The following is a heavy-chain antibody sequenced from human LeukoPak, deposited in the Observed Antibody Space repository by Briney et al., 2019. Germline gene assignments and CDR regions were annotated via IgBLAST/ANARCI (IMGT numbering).Heavy chain of an antibody. D-gene: IGHD2-8*01. Sequence: PSETLSLTCAVYGGSFSGYYWSWIRQPPGKGLEWIGEINHSGSTNYNPSLKSRVTISVDTSKNQFSLKLSSVTAADTAVYYCARGRGRWYYFDYWGQGTLVTVSS. CDR1: GGSFSGYY. CDR3: ARGRGRWYYFDY. CDR2: INHSGST. J-gene: IGHJ4*02. V-gene: IGHV4-34*01.